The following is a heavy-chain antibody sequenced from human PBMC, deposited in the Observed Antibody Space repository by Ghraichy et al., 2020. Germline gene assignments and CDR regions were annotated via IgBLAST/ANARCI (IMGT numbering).Heavy chain of an antibody. Sequence: GGSLRLSCAASGFTFSSYSMNWVRQAPGKGLEWVSSISSSSSYIYYADSVKGRFTISRDNAKNSLYLQMNSLRAEDTAVYYCARDEGGFGELNYWGQGTLVTVSS. V-gene: IGHV3-21*01. D-gene: IGHD3-10*01. J-gene: IGHJ4*02. CDR1: GFTFSSYS. CDR2: ISSSSSYI. CDR3: ARDEGGFGELNY.